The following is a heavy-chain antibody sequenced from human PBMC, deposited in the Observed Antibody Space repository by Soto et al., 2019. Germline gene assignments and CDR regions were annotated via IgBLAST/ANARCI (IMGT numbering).Heavy chain of an antibody. D-gene: IGHD1-26*01. CDR1: GFTFTSSA. CDR3: AADGWELLNY. Sequence: QMQLVQSGPEVKKPGTSVKVSCKASGFTFTSSAVQWVRQARGQSLEWIGWIVVGSGNTNYAQKFQERVTITRDMSTSTAYMELISLRSEDTAVYYCAADGWELLNYWGQGTLVTVSS. CDR2: IVVGSGNT. V-gene: IGHV1-58*01. J-gene: IGHJ4*02.